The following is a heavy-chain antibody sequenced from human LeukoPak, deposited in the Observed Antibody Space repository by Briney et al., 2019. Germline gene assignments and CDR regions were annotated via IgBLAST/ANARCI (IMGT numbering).Heavy chain of an antibody. CDR1: GFTFSSYG. V-gene: IGHV3-21*04. D-gene: IGHD6-25*01. J-gene: IGHJ5*02. CDR3: AKDGGSGHGFDP. Sequence: PGGSLRLSCAASGFTFSSYGMNWVRQAPGKGLEWVSSISSSTTYIYYADSVKGRFTISRDNSKNTMYLQMSTLRAEDTAVYYCAKDGGSGHGFDPWGQGSLVTVSS. CDR2: ISSSTTYI.